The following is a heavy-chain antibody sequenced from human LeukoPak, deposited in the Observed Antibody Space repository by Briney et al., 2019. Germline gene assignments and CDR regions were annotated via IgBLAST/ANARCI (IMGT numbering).Heavy chain of an antibody. Sequence: PGGSLRLSCAASGFTFSSYSMNWVRQAPGKGLEWVSYISSSSSTIYYADSVKGRFTISRDNAKNSLYLQMNSLRAEDTAVYYCARKALFFSSSWKGDWVGPLGQGTLVTV. CDR1: GFTFSSYS. D-gene: IGHD6-13*01. CDR2: ISSSSSTI. V-gene: IGHV3-48*01. CDR3: ARKALFFSSSWKGDWVGP. J-gene: IGHJ5*02.